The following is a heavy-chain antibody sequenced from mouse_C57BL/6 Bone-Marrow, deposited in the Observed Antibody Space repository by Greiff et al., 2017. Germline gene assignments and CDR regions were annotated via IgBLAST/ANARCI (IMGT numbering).Heavy chain of an antibody. J-gene: IGHJ2*01. CDR1: GYTFTSYG. V-gene: IGHV1-81*01. CDR3: ARGQLRPYYFDY. Sequence: QVHVKQSGAELARPRASVKLSCKASGYTFTSYGISWVKQRTGQGLEWIGEIYPRSGNTYYNEKFKGKATLTADKSSSTAYMELRSLTSEDSAVYFCARGQLRPYYFDYWGQGTTLTVSS. CDR2: IYPRSGNT. D-gene: IGHD3-2*02.